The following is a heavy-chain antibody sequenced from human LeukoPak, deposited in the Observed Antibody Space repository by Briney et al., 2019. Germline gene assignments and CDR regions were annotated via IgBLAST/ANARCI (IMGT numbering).Heavy chain of an antibody. CDR1: GGSISSGGYD. J-gene: IGHJ4*02. Sequence: SETLSLTCTVSGGSISSGGYDWSWIRQHPGKGLEWIGYIYYSGSTYYNPSLKSRVTISVDTSKNQFSLKLSSVTAADTAVYYCARDNRKGNFDYWGQGTLVTVSS. CDR3: ARDNRKGNFDY. CDR2: IYYSGST. V-gene: IGHV4-31*03.